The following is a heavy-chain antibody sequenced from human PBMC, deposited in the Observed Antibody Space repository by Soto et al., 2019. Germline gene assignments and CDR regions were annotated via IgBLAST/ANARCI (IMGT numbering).Heavy chain of an antibody. V-gene: IGHV3-48*03. CDR1: GFTFSSYE. Sequence: GSLRLSCSASGFTFSSYEMNWVRQAPGKGLEWVSYISDSGRTIYYADSVKGRFTVSRDDAQNSVYLQMDSLRAEDTAVYYCARDLLHYDFWSGYSAYFYYGMDVWGPGTTVTVSS. CDR2: ISDSGRTI. D-gene: IGHD3-3*01. J-gene: IGHJ6*02. CDR3: ARDLLHYDFWSGYSAYFYYGMDV.